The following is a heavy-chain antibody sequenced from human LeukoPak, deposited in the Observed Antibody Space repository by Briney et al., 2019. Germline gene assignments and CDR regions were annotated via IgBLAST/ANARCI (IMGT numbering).Heavy chain of an antibody. Sequence: PSETLSLTCTVSGGSISSGSYYWSWIRQPAGKGLEWIGRIYTSGSTNYNPSLKSRVTISVDTSKNQFSLKLSSVTAADTAVYYCARGIPSEAGFDPWGQGTLVTVSS. D-gene: IGHD2-21*01. J-gene: IGHJ5*02. CDR3: ARGIPSEAGFDP. CDR2: IYTSGST. V-gene: IGHV4-61*02. CDR1: GGSISSGSYY.